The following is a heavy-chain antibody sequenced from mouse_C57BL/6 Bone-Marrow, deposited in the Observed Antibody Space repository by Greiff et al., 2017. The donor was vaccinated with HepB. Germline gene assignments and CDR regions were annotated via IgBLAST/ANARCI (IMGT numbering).Heavy chain of an antibody. CDR2: IDPANGNT. V-gene: IGHV14-3*01. CDR1: GFNIKNTY. CDR3: ASTIYDGYLYYFDY. D-gene: IGHD2-3*01. J-gene: IGHJ2*01. Sequence: VHVKQSVAELVRPGASVKLSCTASGFNIKNTYMHWVKQRPEQGLEWIGRIDPANGNTKYAPKFQGKATITAYTSSNTAYLQLSSLTSEDTAIYYCASTIYDGYLYYFDYWGQGTTLTVSS.